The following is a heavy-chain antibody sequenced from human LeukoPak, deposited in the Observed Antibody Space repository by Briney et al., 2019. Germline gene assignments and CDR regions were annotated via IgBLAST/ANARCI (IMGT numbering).Heavy chain of an antibody. CDR1: GFTFSYYY. V-gene: IGHV3-11*01. CDR3: ARDGDCSGGSCSLGDFDY. Sequence: PGGSLRLSCAASGFTFSYYYMTWLRQAPGKGLEWVAYISTTGDTIYYADSVKGRVTISRDNTKNSLYLQMNSLRAEDTAVYYCARDGDCSGGSCSLGDFDYWGQGTLVTVSS. CDR2: ISTTGDTI. D-gene: IGHD2-15*01. J-gene: IGHJ4*02.